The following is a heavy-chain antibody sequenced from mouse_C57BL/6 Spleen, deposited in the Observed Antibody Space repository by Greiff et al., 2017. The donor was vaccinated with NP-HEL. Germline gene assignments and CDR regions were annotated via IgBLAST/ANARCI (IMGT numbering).Heavy chain of an antibody. V-gene: IGHV1-81*01. D-gene: IGHD1-1*01. CDR1: GYTFTSYG. CDR2: IYPRSGNT. CDR3: AFYYGSSPYYFDY. J-gene: IGHJ2*01. Sequence: QVQLQQSGAELARPGASVKLSCKASGYTFTSYGISWVKQSTGQGLEWIGEIYPRSGNTYYNEKFKGKATLTADKSSSTAYMELRSLTSEDSAVYFCAFYYGSSPYYFDYWGQGTTLTVSS.